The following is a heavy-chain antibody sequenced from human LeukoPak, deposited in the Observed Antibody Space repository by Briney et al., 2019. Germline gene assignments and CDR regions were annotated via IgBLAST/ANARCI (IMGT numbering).Heavy chain of an antibody. J-gene: IGHJ4*02. V-gene: IGHV1-2*02. CDR1: GYTFTSYY. CDR2: INPNSGGT. D-gene: IGHD5-18*01. CDR3: ASRGGTAMVTRYFDY. Sequence: ASVKVSCKASGYTFTSYYMHWVRQAPGQGLEWMGWINPNSGGTNYAQKFQGRVTMTRDTSISTAYMELSRLRSDDTAVYYCASRGGTAMVTRYFDYWGQGTLVTVSS.